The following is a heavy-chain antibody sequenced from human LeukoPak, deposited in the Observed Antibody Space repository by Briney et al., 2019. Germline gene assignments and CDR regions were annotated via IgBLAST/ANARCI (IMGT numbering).Heavy chain of an antibody. CDR2: ISGSGGST. Sequence: GGSLRLSCAASGFTFSKAWMSWVRQAPGKGLEWVSAISGSGGSTYYADSVKGRFTISRDNSKNTLYLQMNSLRAEDTAVYYCAKVGATVTQVDYWGQGTLVTVSS. V-gene: IGHV3-23*01. J-gene: IGHJ4*02. D-gene: IGHD4-17*01. CDR3: AKVGATVTQVDY. CDR1: GFTFSKAW.